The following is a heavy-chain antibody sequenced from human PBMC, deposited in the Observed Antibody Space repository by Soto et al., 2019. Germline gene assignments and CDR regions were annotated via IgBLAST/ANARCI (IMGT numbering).Heavy chain of an antibody. D-gene: IGHD1-7*01. Sequence: PSETLSLTCAVSGYSIRSGYFWGWIRQPPGKGLEWIGSMYHSGITYYNLSLKSRVTISVDTSKNQLSLKLSSATAADTAVYYCASRDPGTSVDYWGQGTLVTVSS. J-gene: IGHJ4*02. CDR2: MYHSGIT. CDR1: GYSIRSGYF. CDR3: ASRDPGTSVDY. V-gene: IGHV4-38-2*01.